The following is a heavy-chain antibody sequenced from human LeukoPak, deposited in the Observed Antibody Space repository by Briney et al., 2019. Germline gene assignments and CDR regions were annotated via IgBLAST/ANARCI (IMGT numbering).Heavy chain of an antibody. J-gene: IGHJ1*01. V-gene: IGHV1-69*05. CDR1: GGTFSSYA. Sequence: SVKVSCKASGGTFSSYAISWVRRAPGQGLEWMGRIIPIFGTANYAQKFQGRVTITTDESTSTAYMELSSLRSEDTAVYYCARDGRYCSGGSCYSVQHWGQGTLVTVSS. D-gene: IGHD2-15*01. CDR3: ARDGRYCSGGSCYSVQH. CDR2: IIPIFGTA.